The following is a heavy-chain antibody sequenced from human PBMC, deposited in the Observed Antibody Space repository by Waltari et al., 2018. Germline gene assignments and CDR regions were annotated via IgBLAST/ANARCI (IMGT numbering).Heavy chain of an antibody. J-gene: IGHJ4*02. CDR1: GGSISSYY. CDR3: ARGLHYDFWSGYYSRKTPLFDY. Sequence: QVQLQESGPGLVKPSETLSLTCTVSGGSISSYYWSWIRQPPGKGLEWIGYIYYSGSTNCNPSLKSRVTISVDTSKNQFSLKLSSVTAADTAVYYCARGLHYDFWSGYYSRKTPLFDYWGQGTLVTVSS. V-gene: IGHV4-59*01. D-gene: IGHD3-3*01. CDR2: IYYSGST.